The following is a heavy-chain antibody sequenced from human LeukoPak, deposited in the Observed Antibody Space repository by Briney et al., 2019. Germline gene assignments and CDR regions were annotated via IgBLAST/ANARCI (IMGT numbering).Heavy chain of an antibody. CDR1: GFTFSNYA. CDR2: ISDSGGTT. Sequence: GGSLRLSCAASGFTFSNYAMSWVRQAPGKGLEWVSGISDSGGTTYYADSVEGRFTISRDNSKNTLYLQMNSVRAEDTAVYYCAKIRGAVRGATDSWGQGTLVTASS. CDR3: AKIRGAVRGATDS. J-gene: IGHJ5*01. V-gene: IGHV3-23*01. D-gene: IGHD3-10*01.